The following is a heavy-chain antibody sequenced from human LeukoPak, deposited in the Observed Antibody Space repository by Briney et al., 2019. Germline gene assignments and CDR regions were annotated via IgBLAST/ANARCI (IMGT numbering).Heavy chain of an antibody. J-gene: IGHJ3*02. CDR1: GFTFSSYA. Sequence: GGSLRLSCAASGFTFSSYAISWVRQAPGKGLEWVSAISGSGGSTYYADSVKGRFTISRDNSKNTLYLQMNSLRAEDTAVYYCAKVSMGWPDAFDIWGQGTMVTVSS. D-gene: IGHD2/OR15-2a*01. V-gene: IGHV3-23*01. CDR3: AKVSMGWPDAFDI. CDR2: ISGSGGST.